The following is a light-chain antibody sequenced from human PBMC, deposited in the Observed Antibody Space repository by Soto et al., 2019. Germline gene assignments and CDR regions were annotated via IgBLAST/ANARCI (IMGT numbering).Light chain of an antibody. J-gene: IGKJ1*01. V-gene: IGKV3-20*01. Sequence: EIVFTQSPGTLSLSPGESATLSCRASQYVSSGYLAWYQQKPGQAPRLLIYGASTRADGIPDRFSGSGSETDLSLSIRRLEPEDFALYDCQVYAGSHIWTFCQGTKVDIK. CDR3: QVYAGSHIWT. CDR1: QYVSSGY. CDR2: GAS.